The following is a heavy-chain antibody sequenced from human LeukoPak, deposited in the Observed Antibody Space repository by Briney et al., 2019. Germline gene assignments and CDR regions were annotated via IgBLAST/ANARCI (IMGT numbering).Heavy chain of an antibody. CDR2: IIPIFGTA. CDR3: ARDGWLGLGYCSSTSCYVNGDDI. V-gene: IGHV1-69*05. D-gene: IGHD2-2*01. CDR1: GGTFSSYA. J-gene: IGHJ3*02. Sequence: GASVKVSCKASGGTFSSYAISWVRQAPGQGLEWMGRIIPIFGTANYAQKFQGRVTITTDESTSTAYMELSSLRSEDTAVYYCARDGWLGLGYCSSTSCYVNGDDIWGQGTMVTISS.